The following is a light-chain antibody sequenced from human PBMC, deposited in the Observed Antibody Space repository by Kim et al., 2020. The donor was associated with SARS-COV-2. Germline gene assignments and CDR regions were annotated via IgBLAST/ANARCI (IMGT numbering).Light chain of an antibody. J-gene: IGKJ1*01. Sequence: GERDKRTRRASKRMSTYVEGCKQKHGKPPRIEIEDASDRATGIPDRVSGSGSGTDFTLTISSSEPEDFAVYYCKHRRDWPWKFGQGTKVDIK. CDR1: KRMSTY. CDR2: DAS. V-gene: IGKV3-11*01. CDR3: KHRRDWPWK.